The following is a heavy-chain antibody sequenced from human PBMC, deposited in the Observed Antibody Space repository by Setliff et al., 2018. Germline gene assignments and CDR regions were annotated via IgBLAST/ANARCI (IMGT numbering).Heavy chain of an antibody. CDR2: ITGSGDIT. J-gene: IGHJ6*02. CDR1: GFTLRHFA. Sequence: GGSLRLSCAASGFTLRHFAVTWVRQTPGRGLEWVSSITGSGDITKYGDSVRGRFTISRDNSKNTVYLQMNSLRAEDTAKYYCARIKPFAMDVWGQGTTVTVSS. CDR3: ARIKPFAMDV. V-gene: IGHV3-23*01.